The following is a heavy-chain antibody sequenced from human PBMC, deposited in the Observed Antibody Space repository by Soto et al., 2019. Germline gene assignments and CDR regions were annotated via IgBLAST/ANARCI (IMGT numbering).Heavy chain of an antibody. J-gene: IGHJ1*01. CDR3: AMDYGDRPEYFKH. V-gene: IGHV1-18*04. CDR1: GYTFTSYG. Sequence: QVQLVQSGPDLKRPGASMKVSCKASGYTFTSYGIIWVRQAPGQELEWLVWLSPLKGRTQYSQKAQGRVTLSTDTSSNTAYMEMTTLRVDDTAVYYCAMDYGDRPEYFKHWGQGTLVTVS. D-gene: IGHD4-17*01. CDR2: LSPLKGRT.